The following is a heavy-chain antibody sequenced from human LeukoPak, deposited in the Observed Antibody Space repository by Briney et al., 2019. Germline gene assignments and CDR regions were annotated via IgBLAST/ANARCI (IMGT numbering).Heavy chain of an antibody. V-gene: IGHV4-4*09. CDR1: GGSISSYY. CDR3: ARENWNDEAGFDY. CDR2: IYTSGST. Sequence: SETLSLTCTVSGGSISSYYWSWIRQPPGKGLEWIGYIYTSGSTNYNPSLKSRVTISVDTSKNQFSLKLSSVTAADTAVYYCARENWNDEAGFDYWGQGTLVTVSS. J-gene: IGHJ4*02. D-gene: IGHD1-1*01.